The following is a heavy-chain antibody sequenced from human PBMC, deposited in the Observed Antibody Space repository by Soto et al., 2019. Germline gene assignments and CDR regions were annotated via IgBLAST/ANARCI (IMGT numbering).Heavy chain of an antibody. D-gene: IGHD2-15*01. Sequence: QVQLVQSGAEVKKPGSSVKVSCKASGGTFSSYAISWVRQAPGQGLEWMGGIIPIFGTANYAQKFQGRVTITADESKSTAYMELSSLRSEDTPVYYCARERVGVAARLTNWFDPWGQGTLVTVSS. J-gene: IGHJ5*02. CDR3: ARERVGVAARLTNWFDP. V-gene: IGHV1-69*12. CDR2: IIPIFGTA. CDR1: GGTFSSYA.